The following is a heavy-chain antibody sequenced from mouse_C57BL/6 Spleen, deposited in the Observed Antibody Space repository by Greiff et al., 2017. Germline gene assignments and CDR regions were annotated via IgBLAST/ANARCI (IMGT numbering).Heavy chain of an antibody. CDR2: IHPNSGST. CDR3: AMRRYDGYYDY. CDR1: GYTFTSYW. D-gene: IGHD2-3*01. V-gene: IGHV1-64*01. Sequence: QVQLQQPGAELVKPGASVKLSCKASGYTFTSYWMHWVKQRPGQGLEWIGMIHPNSGSTNYNEKFKSKATLTVDKSSSTAYMQLSSLTSEDSAVYYCAMRRYDGYYDYWGQGTTLTVSS. J-gene: IGHJ2*01.